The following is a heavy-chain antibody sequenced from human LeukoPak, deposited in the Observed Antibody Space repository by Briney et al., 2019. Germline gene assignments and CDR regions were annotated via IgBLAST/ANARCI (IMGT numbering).Heavy chain of an antibody. J-gene: IGHJ4*02. V-gene: IGHV4-4*02. CDR3: ATTVTTRYYFDS. CDR2: VNLQGST. Sequence: SETLSLACDVSGGSITQTNYWTWVRQPPGKGLEWIGEVNLQGSTNYNPSLMRRVAISVDTSANHVSLQLTSVTAADTAVYYCATTVTTRYYFDSWGQGSLVTVSS. D-gene: IGHD4-17*01. CDR1: GGSITQTNY.